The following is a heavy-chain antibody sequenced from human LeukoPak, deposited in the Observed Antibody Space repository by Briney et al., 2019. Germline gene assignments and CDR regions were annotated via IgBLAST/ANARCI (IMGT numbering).Heavy chain of an antibody. D-gene: IGHD5-18*01. CDR1: GFTFSDSS. V-gene: IGHV3-69-1*01. CDR2: ISPTSHT. Sequence: GGSLRLSCAASGFTFSDSSMNWVRQGPGKGLEWLSYISPTSHTLYADSVKGRFTISRDNAKNSLYLQMNSLKDEDTAVYYCAKSIGVDTAMVIYYFDYWGQGTLVTVSS. CDR3: AKSIGVDTAMVIYYFDY. J-gene: IGHJ4*02.